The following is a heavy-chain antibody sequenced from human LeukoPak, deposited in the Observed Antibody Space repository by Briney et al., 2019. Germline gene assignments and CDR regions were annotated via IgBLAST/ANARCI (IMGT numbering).Heavy chain of an antibody. V-gene: IGHV3-48*01. CDR2: IRSSSSTI. J-gene: IGHJ3*02. CDR1: GFTFSNYS. CDR3: ARAKRNGFDI. Sequence: TGGSLRLSCEASGFTFSNYSMNWVRQAPGKGLKWVSYIRSSSSTIYYADSVKGRFTISRDNAKNSLYLQMNSLRAEDTAVYYCARAKRNGFDIWGQGTMVTVSS.